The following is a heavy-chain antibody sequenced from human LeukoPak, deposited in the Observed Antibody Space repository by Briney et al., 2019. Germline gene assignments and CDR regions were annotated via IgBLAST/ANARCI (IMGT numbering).Heavy chain of an antibody. CDR2: ISGSGGST. J-gene: IGHJ4*02. D-gene: IGHD3-16*01. V-gene: IGHV3-23*01. CDR1: GFTFSSYA. Sequence: GGSLRLSCAASGFTFSSYAMSWVRQAPGKGLEWVSAISGSGGSTYYADSVKGRFTISRDNSKNTLYLQMNSLRAEDTAVYYCATVGDYIWGSYNDYWGQGTLVTVSS. CDR3: ATVGDYIWGSYNDY.